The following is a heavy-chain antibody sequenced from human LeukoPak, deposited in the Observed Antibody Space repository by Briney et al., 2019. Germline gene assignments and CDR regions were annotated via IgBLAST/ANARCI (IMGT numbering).Heavy chain of an antibody. Sequence: PGGSLRLSCAASGFTFSSYAMHWVRQAPGKGLEWVAVISYDGSNKYYADSVKGRFTISRDNSKNTLYLQMNSLRAEDTAVYYCARDPTGPTVEHYCDYWGQGTLVTVSS. CDR1: GFTFSSYA. V-gene: IGHV3-30-3*01. CDR2: ISYDGSNK. J-gene: IGHJ4*02. D-gene: IGHD4-17*01. CDR3: ARDPTGPTVEHYCDY.